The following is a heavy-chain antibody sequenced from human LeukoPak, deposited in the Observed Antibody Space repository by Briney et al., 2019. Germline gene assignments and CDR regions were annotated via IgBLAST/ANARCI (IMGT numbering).Heavy chain of an antibody. Sequence: SSETLSLTCTVSGYSISSGYYWGWIRQPPGKGLEWIGSIYHSGSTYYNLSLKSRLTISVDTSKNYFSLKLSSVTAADTAVYYCAREGAGSSMITFGGDIWGQGTMVTVSS. CDR3: AREGAGSSMITFGGDI. CDR1: GYSISSGYY. V-gene: IGHV4-38-2*02. J-gene: IGHJ3*02. CDR2: IYHSGST. D-gene: IGHD3-16*01.